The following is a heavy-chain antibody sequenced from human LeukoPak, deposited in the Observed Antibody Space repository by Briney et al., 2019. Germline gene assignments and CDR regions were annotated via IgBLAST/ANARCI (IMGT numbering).Heavy chain of an antibody. Sequence: PGGPLRLSCAASGFSFSGYAMHWVRRTPGKGLEWVAVISHDEKNKFYAESVKGRFTISRDNSKNTLFLEMNSLRPEDTAFYYCATTFRGVIITRLDYWGQGTLVTVSS. CDR1: GFSFSGYA. V-gene: IGHV3-30*04. CDR2: ISHDEKNK. D-gene: IGHD3-10*01. CDR3: ATTFRGVIITRLDY. J-gene: IGHJ4*02.